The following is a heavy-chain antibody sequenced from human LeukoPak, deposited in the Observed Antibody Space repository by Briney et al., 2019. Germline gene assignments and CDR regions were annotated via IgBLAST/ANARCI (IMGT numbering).Heavy chain of an antibody. CDR3: ARLPYGGGAFDI. Sequence: SSETLSLTCIVSGDSISNYYWSWIRQPPGKGLEWIGYIYYSGSTNYNPSLKSRVTISVDTSKNQFSLKLGSVTAADTAVYYCARLPYGGGAFDIWGRGTMVTVSS. CDR1: GDSISNYY. D-gene: IGHD4-23*01. V-gene: IGHV4-59*08. J-gene: IGHJ3*02. CDR2: IYYSGST.